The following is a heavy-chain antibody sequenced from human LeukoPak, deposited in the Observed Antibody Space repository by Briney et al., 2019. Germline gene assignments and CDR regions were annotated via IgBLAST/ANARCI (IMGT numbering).Heavy chain of an antibody. D-gene: IGHD6-19*01. J-gene: IGHJ6*03. CDR1: GGSFSGYY. CDR3: ARGPQPKKSGYSGGWPLCMDV. V-gene: IGHV4-34*01. CDR2: INHSGST. Sequence: SETLSLTCAVYGGSFSGYYWSWIRQPPGKGLEWIGEINHSGSTNYNPSLKSRVTISVDTSKNQFSLKLSSVTAADTAVYYCARGPQPKKSGYSGGWPLCMDVWGKGTTVTVSS.